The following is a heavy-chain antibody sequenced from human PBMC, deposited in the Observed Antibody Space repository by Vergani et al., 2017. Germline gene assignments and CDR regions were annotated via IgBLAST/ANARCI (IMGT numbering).Heavy chain of an antibody. V-gene: IGHV3-23*01. CDR1: GFTFNHYA. CDR2: ISGSGGRT. D-gene: IGHD5-12*01. CDR3: AKANPGNSXLDYLYYYDPMDA. Sequence: EVQLLEPGGDLVQPGGSLGLSCAASGFTFNHYAMNWVRQAPGKGLEWVSGISGSGGRTYYAGSVKGRFTISRESSKNTLYLQMNSLSAGDTAVYYCAKANPGNSXLDYLYYYDPMDAWGQGTTVTVS. J-gene: IGHJ6*02.